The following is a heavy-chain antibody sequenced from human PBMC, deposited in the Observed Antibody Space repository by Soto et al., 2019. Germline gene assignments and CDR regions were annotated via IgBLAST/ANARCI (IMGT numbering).Heavy chain of an antibody. V-gene: IGHV1-18*04. J-gene: IGHJ4*03. CDR1: GYSCTSYD. Sequence: TSVKVSCKASGYSCTSYDVNWVRQAPGQGLEWMALFNAYNGKTNYAQKLQGRITMTTDTSTSTVYMELRSLRSDDTAVDYCSRNRVPGGSGSYYRGSFDFWGQGTMVTVSS. D-gene: IGHD3-10*01. CDR3: SRNRVPGGSGSYYRGSFDF. CDR2: FNAYNGKT.